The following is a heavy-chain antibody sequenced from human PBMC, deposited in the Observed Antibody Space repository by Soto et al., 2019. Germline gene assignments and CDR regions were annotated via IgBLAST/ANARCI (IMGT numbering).Heavy chain of an antibody. D-gene: IGHD3-10*01. CDR2: VGGGGDNI. Sequence: QLLESGGGLVQPGGSLRLSCAASGFTFSSYSMNWVRQAPGKGLQWVATVGGGGDNIFYADSVKGRFTISIDDSQDVVFLQMNSLSPEDTAVYFCAKRDSGSGRSPPLINYWGQGTLVTVSS. J-gene: IGHJ4*02. CDR1: GFTFSSYS. V-gene: IGHV3-23*01. CDR3: AKRDSGSGRSPPLINY.